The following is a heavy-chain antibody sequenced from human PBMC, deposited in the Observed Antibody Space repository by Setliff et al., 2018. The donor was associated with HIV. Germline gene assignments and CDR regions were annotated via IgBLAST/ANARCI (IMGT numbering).Heavy chain of an antibody. J-gene: IGHJ3*02. CDR3: ARDNTAFDN. CDR1: GYTFTSYY. D-gene: IGHD2-2*02. V-gene: IGHV1-46*01. CDR2: VYPNDCST. Sequence: ASVKVSCKASGYTFTSYYMHWVRQAPGQGFEWMGMVYPNDCSTSYAQKFQGRVTMTRDTSTSKIYMDLNSLTSEVSAVYYCARDNTAFDNWGQGTMVTVSS.